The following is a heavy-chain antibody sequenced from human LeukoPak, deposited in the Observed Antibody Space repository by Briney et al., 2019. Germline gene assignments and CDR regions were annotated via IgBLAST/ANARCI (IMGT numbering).Heavy chain of an antibody. J-gene: IGHJ4*02. CDR2: IYSGGST. V-gene: IGHV3-53*04. Sequence: GGSLRLSCAASGFTFDDYDMSWVRQAPGKGLEWVSVIYSGGSTYYADSVKGRFTISRHNSKNTLYLQMNSLRAEDTAVYYCARGGVYDSSGYSLVFDYWGQGTLVTVSS. D-gene: IGHD3-22*01. CDR3: ARGGVYDSSGYSLVFDY. CDR1: GFTFDDYD.